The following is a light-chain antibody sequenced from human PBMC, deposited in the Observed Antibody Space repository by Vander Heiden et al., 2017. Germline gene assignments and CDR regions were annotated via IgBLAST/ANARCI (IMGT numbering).Light chain of an antibody. Sequence: DIQMTQSPSTLAASVGDRATITSRASQSISSYLIWYQQKPRKAPKLLIYAASSMQSSVPSRFSGSGSGTEYTLTIISLQPEDFATYYCQQSYSTLLVTFGPGTKVDIK. V-gene: IGKV1-39*01. CDR3: QQSYSTLLVT. CDR2: AAS. J-gene: IGKJ3*01. CDR1: QSISSY.